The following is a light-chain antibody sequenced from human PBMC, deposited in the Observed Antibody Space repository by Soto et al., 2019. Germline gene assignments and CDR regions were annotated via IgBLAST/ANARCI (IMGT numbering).Light chain of an antibody. Sequence: DIQMTQSPSSLSASAGDRVIITCRASQGIRNDLAWYQQKPGKAPRRLIYDASKLQDGVPSRFSGSGSGTEFTLTISSLQPEDIATYYCLQHGSYPRTFGQGTKVDIK. CDR3: LQHGSYPRT. V-gene: IGKV1-17*01. CDR1: QGIRND. J-gene: IGKJ1*01. CDR2: DAS.